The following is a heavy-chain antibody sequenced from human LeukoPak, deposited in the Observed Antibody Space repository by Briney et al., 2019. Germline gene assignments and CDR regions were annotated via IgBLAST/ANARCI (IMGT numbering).Heavy chain of an antibody. CDR2: INPNSGGT. CDR1: GYTFSTYT. D-gene: IGHD6-13*01. V-gene: IGHV1-2*04. Sequence: GASVKVSCKASGYTFSTYTMHWVRQAPGQRLEWMGWINPNSGGTNYAQKFQGWVTMTRDTSISTAYMELSRLRSDDTAVYYCARGRAAAGPQYFQHWGQGTLVTVSS. J-gene: IGHJ1*01. CDR3: ARGRAAAGPQYFQH.